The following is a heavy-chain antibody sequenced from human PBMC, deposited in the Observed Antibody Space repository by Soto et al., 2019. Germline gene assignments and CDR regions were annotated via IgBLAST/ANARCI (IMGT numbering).Heavy chain of an antibody. J-gene: IGHJ5*02. CDR2: ISSTSSYI. CDR3: AKDKANKPYGWFDP. CDR1: GFTFSRYS. Sequence: PGGSLRLSCAASGFTFSRYSMNWVRQAPGKGLEWVSSISSTSSYIYYADSVKGLFTISRDNAKNSLYLQMNSLRAEDTALYYCAKDKANKPYGWFDPWGQGTLVTVSS. V-gene: IGHV3-21*04. D-gene: IGHD4-17*01.